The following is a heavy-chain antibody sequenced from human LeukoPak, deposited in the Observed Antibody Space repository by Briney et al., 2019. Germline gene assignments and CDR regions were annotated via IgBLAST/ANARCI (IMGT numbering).Heavy chain of an antibody. D-gene: IGHD6-19*01. CDR3: TRDKSSGCLD. J-gene: IGHJ4*02. CDR1: GFTFSDYS. V-gene: IGHV3-21*04. Sequence: GGSLRLSCAASGFTFSDYSMHWVRQAPGKGLEWLSCISSTSSYKYYADSVRGRFTISRDNAKNSLYLQMNSLRAEDTAVYYCTRDKSSGCLDWGQGTLVTVSS. CDR2: ISSTSSYK.